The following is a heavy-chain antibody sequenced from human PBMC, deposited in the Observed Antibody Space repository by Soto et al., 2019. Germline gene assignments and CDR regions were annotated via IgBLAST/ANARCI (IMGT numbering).Heavy chain of an antibody. Sequence: SETLSLTCTVSGGSINSYYWSWIRQPPGKGLEWIGYIYYSGSTNYNPSLKSRVTISVDRSKNQFSLKLSSVTAADTAVYYCARERPDGSRLDPWGQGTLVTVSS. CDR1: GGSINSYY. D-gene: IGHD6-13*01. CDR2: IYYSGST. J-gene: IGHJ5*02. CDR3: ARERPDGSRLDP. V-gene: IGHV4-59*12.